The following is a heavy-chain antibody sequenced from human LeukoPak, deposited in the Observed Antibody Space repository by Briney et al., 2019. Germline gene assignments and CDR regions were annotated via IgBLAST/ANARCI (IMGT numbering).Heavy chain of an antibody. CDR1: GGSISSYY. V-gene: IGHV4-4*07. J-gene: IGHJ3*02. CDR3: ARLPGGDSSSVVASDI. D-gene: IGHD2-21*02. Sequence: SETLSLTCAVSGGSISSYYWSWIRQPAGKGLEWIGRIYTSGSTNYNPSLKSRVTMSVDTSKNQFSLKLNSVTAADTAVYYCARLPGGDSSSVVASDIWGQGTMVTVSS. CDR2: IYTSGST.